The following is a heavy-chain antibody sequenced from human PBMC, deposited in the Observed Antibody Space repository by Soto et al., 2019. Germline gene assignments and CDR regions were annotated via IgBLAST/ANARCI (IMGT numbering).Heavy chain of an antibody. CDR1: GFIFSRYA. D-gene: IGHD3-10*01. Sequence: ESGGGVVQPGRSLRLSCAASGFIFSRYAIHWVRQAPGKGLEWLAVISKDGSSKYYLDSVKGRFTISRDNSKNTVHLEMNSLRDEDTALYYCARSRSGAVADSFDFWGQGTLVTVSS. CDR2: ISKDGSSK. V-gene: IGHV3-30*04. CDR3: ARSRSGAVADSFDF. J-gene: IGHJ4*02.